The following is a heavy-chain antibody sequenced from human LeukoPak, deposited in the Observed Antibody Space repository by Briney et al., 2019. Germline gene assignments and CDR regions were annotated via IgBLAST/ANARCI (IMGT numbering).Heavy chain of an antibody. D-gene: IGHD3-22*01. Sequence: SETLSLTCTVSGGSISSYYWSWLRQPAGKGLEWIGRIYTSGSTNYDLSLKSRVTMSVDTPKNQFSLKLSSVTAAYTAVYYCAKNYYDTYDAFDIWGQGTMVTVSS. CDR2: IYTSGST. V-gene: IGHV4-4*07. J-gene: IGHJ3*02. CDR1: GGSISSYY. CDR3: AKNYYDTYDAFDI.